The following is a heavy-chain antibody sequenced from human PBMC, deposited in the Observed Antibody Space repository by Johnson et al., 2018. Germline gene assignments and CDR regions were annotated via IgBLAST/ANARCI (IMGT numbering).Heavy chain of an antibody. D-gene: IGHD3-22*01. CDR3: AGDRRSYREYYYDSSSTDAFEI. Sequence: QVQLQESGAEVKKPGSSVKVSCKASGGTFSSYAISWVRQAPGQGLEWMGGIIPIFGTANYAQKFQGRVTITADESTSTAYMELSSLRSEDTAVYYCAGDRRSYREYYYDSSSTDAFEIWGQGTMVTVSS. J-gene: IGHJ3*02. CDR1: GGTFSSYA. CDR2: IIPIFGTA. V-gene: IGHV1-69*01.